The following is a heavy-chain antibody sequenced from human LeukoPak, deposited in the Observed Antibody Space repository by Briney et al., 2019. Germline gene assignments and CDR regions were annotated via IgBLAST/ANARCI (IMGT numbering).Heavy chain of an antibody. CDR1: GFTFSSYW. J-gene: IGHJ6*02. V-gene: IGHV3-74*01. D-gene: IGHD6-13*01. Sequence: GGSLRLSCAASGFTFSSYWMHWVRQAPGKGLVWVSRINTDGTSTSYADSVKGRFTISRDNSKNTLYLQMNSLRAEDTAEYYCAKWLRAAAGMDYYYGMDVWGQGTTVTVSS. CDR2: INTDGTST. CDR3: AKWLRAAAGMDYYYGMDV.